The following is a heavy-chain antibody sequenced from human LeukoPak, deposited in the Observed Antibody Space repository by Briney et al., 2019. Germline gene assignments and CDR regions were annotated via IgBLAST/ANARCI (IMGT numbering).Heavy chain of an antibody. CDR1: GDSISSYF. Sequence: SETLSLTCTVSGDSISSYFWGWIRQPPGKGLEWIGSIYHSGSTHYNPSLKSRVTISVDTSRNQFSLRLTSVTAADTAVYYCARDETYSSDWQPNHSHYYMDVWGKGITVTVSS. CDR3: ARDETYSSDWQPNHSHYYMDV. V-gene: IGHV4-38-2*02. J-gene: IGHJ6*03. CDR2: IYHSGST. D-gene: IGHD6-19*01.